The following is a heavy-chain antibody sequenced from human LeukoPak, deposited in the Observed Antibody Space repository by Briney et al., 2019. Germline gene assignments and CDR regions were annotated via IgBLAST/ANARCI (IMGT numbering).Heavy chain of an antibody. CDR3: ARDWPGQSMIVVGDAFDI. V-gene: IGHV3-7*01. Sequence: GGSLRLSCAASGFTFSSYWMSWVRQAPGKGLEWVANIKQDGSEKYYVDSVKGRFTISRDNAKNSLYLQMNSLRAGDTAVYYCARDWPGQSMIVVGDAFDIWGQGTMVTVSS. CDR1: GFTFSSYW. J-gene: IGHJ3*02. CDR2: IKQDGSEK. D-gene: IGHD3-22*01.